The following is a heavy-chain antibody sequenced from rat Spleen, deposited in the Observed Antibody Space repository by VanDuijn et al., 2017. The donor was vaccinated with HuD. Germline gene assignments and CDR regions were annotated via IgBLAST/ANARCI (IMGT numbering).Heavy chain of an antibody. CDR2: ISTGGGNT. V-gene: IGHV5S23*01. J-gene: IGHJ2*01. Sequence: GRSLKLSCAASGFTFSNYDMAWVRQAPTKGLEWVASISTGGGNTYYRDSVKGRFTISRDNAKSTLYLQMDSLRSEDTATYFCVRRETSFDYWGQGVMVTVSS. CDR3: VRRETSFDY. CDR1: GFTFSNYD.